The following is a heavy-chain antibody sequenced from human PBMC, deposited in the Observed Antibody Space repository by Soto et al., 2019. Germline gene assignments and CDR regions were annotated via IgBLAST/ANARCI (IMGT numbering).Heavy chain of an antibody. D-gene: IGHD2-2*01. CDR1: GFTFSDYY. CDR3: AKGLLRCSSTSCYFYYYGMDV. J-gene: IGHJ6*02. CDR2: ISSSSSYT. V-gene: IGHV3-11*06. Sequence: PGGSLRLSCAASGFTFSDYYMSWIRQAPGKGLEWVSYISSSSSYTNYADSVKGRFTISRDNAKNSLYLQMNSLRAEDTAVYYCAKGLLRCSSTSCYFYYYGMDVWGQGTTVTVSS.